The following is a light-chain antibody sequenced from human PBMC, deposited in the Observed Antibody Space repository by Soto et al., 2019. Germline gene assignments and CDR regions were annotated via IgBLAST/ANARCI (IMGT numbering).Light chain of an antibody. J-gene: IGKJ3*01. CDR2: TAS. V-gene: IGKV1-39*01. CDR3: QQSYTTPIT. Sequence: DIPMTQTPSSLSAYVGDRVTITCRASQSISNRLNWYHQQPGKAPKLLIYTASSLESGVPSRFSGSGSGTDFTLTINGLQPEDFATYYCQQSYTTPITFGPGTKVDIK. CDR1: QSISNR.